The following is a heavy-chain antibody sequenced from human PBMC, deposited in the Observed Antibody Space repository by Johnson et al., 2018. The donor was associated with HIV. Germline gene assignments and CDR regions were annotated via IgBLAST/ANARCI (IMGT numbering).Heavy chain of an antibody. CDR3: VKDRGSPGVPAALDV. CDR2: ISFDGSNK. CDR1: GFTFSNYA. Sequence: VQLVESGGGVVQPGRSLRLSCAASGFTFSNYAMHWVRQAPGKGLEWMAVISFDGSNKYYADSVKGRFTISRDNSKNTLNLEMDGLKDEDTGLYYCVKDRGSPGVPAALDVWGQGTKVIVSS. V-gene: IGHV3-30-3*01. J-gene: IGHJ3*01. D-gene: IGHD1-26*01.